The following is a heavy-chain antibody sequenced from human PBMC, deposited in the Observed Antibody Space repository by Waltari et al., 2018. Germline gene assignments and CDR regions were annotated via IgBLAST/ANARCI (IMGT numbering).Heavy chain of an antibody. CDR1: GGTFSSYA. Sequence: QVQLVQSGAEVKKPGSSVTVSCKASGGTFSSYAISWVRQAPGPGLEWMGGIIPIFGTANYAQKFQGRVTITADESTSTAYMELSSLRSEDTAVYYCARRYCSSTSCYRADWFDPWGQGTLVTVSS. CDR2: IIPIFGTA. V-gene: IGHV1-69*01. CDR3: ARRYCSSTSCYRADWFDP. D-gene: IGHD2-2*01. J-gene: IGHJ5*02.